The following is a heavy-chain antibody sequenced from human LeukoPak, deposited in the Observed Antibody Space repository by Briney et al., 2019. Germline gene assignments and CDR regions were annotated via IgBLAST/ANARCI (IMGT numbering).Heavy chain of an antibody. D-gene: IGHD1/OR15-1a*01. V-gene: IGHV3-30*18. J-gene: IGHJ4*02. CDR1: GFTFSTFG. CDR2: ISYDGSNQ. Sequence: GGSLRLSCAASGFTFSTFGMHWVRQAPGKGLEWVAAISYDGSNQYYIDSVKGRFTISRDNSKNTLYLQMSGLRAEDTAVYYCTKLNNYDDYWGQGTQVTVSS. CDR3: TKLNNYDDY.